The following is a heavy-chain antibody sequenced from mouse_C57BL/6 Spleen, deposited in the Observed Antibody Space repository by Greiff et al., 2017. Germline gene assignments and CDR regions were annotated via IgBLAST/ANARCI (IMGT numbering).Heavy chain of an antibody. CDR1: GYAFSSSW. J-gene: IGHJ3*01. CDR3: ARGVNLAWFAY. Sequence: QVQLQQSGPELVKPGASVKISCKASGYAFSSSWMNWVKQRPGKGLEWIGRIYPGDGDTNYNGKFKGKATLTADKSSSTAYMQLSSLTSEDSAVYFCARGVNLAWFAYWGQGTLVTVSA. CDR2: IYPGDGDT. D-gene: IGHD2-2*01. V-gene: IGHV1-82*01.